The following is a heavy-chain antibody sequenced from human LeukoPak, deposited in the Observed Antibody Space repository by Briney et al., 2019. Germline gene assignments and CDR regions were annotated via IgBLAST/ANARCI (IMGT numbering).Heavy chain of an antibody. CDR2: ISGSGDAT. V-gene: IGHV3-23*01. CDR3: AKDKSAGSYGSGVGYFFDY. Sequence: QTGGSLRLSCAASGFTFSSYAISWVRQAPGKGLEWVSAISGSGDATYNADSVKGRFTLSRDNSKSTLYLQMNSLRAEDTAVYYCAKDKSAGSYGSGVGYFFDYWGQGSLVTVSS. D-gene: IGHD3-10*01. J-gene: IGHJ4*02. CDR1: GFTFSSYA.